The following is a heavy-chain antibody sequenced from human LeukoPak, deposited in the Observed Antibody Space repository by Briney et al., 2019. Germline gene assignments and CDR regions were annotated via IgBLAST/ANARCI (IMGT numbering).Heavy chain of an antibody. V-gene: IGHV3-64D*09. CDR3: VKSRLSPTIYYYGMDV. CDR1: GFTFSSFA. J-gene: IGHJ6*02. CDR2: IGINGIST. D-gene: IGHD1-26*01. Sequence: PGGSLRLSCSASGFTFSSFAMHWVRQAPGRGLEYVSGIGINGISTYYADSVEGRFTISRGNSKNTVYLQMSSLRGEDTAVYYCVKSRLSPTIYYYGMDVWGQGTTVTVSS.